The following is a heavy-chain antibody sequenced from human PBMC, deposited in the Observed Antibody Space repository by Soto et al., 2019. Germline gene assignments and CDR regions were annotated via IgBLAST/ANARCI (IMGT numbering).Heavy chain of an antibody. CDR2: INPNSGGT. Sequence: VKVYWKSSWYAITVYFIDWLSKEKKKGPEWMGWINPNSGGTNYAQKFQGWVTMTRDTSISTAYMERSRLRSDDTAVYYCARAWRYYYDSSGPNAFDIWGQGTMVTVSS. CDR3: ARAWRYYYDSSGPNAFDI. V-gene: IGHV1-2*04. D-gene: IGHD3-22*01. CDR1: WYAITVYF. J-gene: IGHJ3*02.